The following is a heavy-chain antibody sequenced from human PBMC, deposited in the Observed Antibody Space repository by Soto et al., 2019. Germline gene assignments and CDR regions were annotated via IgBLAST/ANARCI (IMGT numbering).Heavy chain of an antibody. CDR3: ARAGIAAALGLFDP. V-gene: IGHV4-59*01. CDR1: GGSISSYY. CDR2: IYYSGST. J-gene: IGHJ5*02. D-gene: IGHD6-13*01. Sequence: ASETLSLTCTVSGGSISSYYWSWIRQPPGKGLEWIGYIYYSGSTNYNPSLKSRVTISVDTSKNQFSLKLSSVTAADTAVYYCARAGIAAALGLFDPWGQGTLVTVSS.